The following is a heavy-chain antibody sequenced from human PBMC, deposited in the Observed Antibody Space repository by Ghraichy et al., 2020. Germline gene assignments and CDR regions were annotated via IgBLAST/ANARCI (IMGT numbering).Heavy chain of an antibody. D-gene: IGHD2-15*01. V-gene: IGHV4-61*01. J-gene: IGHJ5*02. CDR3: AREYCSGGSCYGS. CDR2: IYYSGST. Sequence: SETLSLTCTVSGGSVSSGSYYWSWIRQPPGKGLEWIGYIYYSGSTNYNPSLKSRVTISVDTSKNQFSLKLSSVTAADTAVYYCAREYCSGGSCYGSWGQGTLVTVSS. CDR1: GGSVSSGSYY.